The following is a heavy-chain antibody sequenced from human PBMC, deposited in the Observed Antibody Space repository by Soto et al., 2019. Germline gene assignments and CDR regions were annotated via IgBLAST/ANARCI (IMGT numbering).Heavy chain of an antibody. CDR3: AKDLGTIVGGFPFGGY. J-gene: IGHJ4*02. V-gene: IGHV3-23*01. Sequence: EVQLLESGGGLVQPGGSLRLSCAASGFTFSSYAMSWVRQAPGKGLEWVSAISGSGGSTYYADSVKGRFTISRDDSKNTLYLQMNSLRAEDTAVYYCAKDLGTIVGGFPFGGYWGQGTLVTVSS. D-gene: IGHD3-10*01. CDR2: ISGSGGST. CDR1: GFTFSSYA.